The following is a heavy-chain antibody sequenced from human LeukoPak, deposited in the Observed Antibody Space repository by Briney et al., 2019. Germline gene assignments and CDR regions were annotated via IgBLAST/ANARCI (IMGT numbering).Heavy chain of an antibody. V-gene: IGHV3-43*02. CDR1: WFTFDNYA. CDR2: ISGDGGST. J-gene: IGHJ1*01. Sequence: GGCLRLSCAASWFTFDNYAIHWGRQAPGKGLGWVSLISGDGGSTYYADSMKGRFTISRDNSKNSLYLQMNSLRTEDTALYYCARDSQEFFQHWGQGTLVTVSS. CDR3: ARDSQEFFQH.